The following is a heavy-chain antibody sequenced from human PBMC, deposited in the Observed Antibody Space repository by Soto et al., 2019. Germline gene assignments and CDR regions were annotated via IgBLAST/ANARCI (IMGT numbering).Heavy chain of an antibody. J-gene: IGHJ6*02. V-gene: IGHV4-30-4*01. CDR1: GGSISSGDYY. CDR3: AASCVGCGGFNYYGMDV. Sequence: SETLSLTCTVSGGSISSGDYYWSWIRQPPGRGLEWIGYIYYSGTTYYNPSLKSRVTISVDTSKNQFSLKLSSVTAADTAVYYCAASCVGCGGFNYYGMDVWGQGTTVTVSS. D-gene: IGHD2-21*01. CDR2: IYYSGTT.